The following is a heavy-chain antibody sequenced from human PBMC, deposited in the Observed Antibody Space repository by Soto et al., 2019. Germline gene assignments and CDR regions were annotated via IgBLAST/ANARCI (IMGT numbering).Heavy chain of an antibody. J-gene: IGHJ4*02. Sequence: TGGSLRLSCAASGFNFGSYGMHWVRQAPGKGLEWVAVIWYDGSNKYYADSVKGRFTISRDNSKNSLYLQMNSLRAEDTAVYYCARDESYYYDSSAPSCFDYWGQGTLVTVSS. CDR3: ARDESYYYDSSAPSCFDY. CDR1: GFNFGSYG. V-gene: IGHV3-33*01. D-gene: IGHD3-22*01. CDR2: IWYDGSNK.